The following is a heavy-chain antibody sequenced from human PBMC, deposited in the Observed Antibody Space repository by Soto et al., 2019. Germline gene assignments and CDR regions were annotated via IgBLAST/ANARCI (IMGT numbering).Heavy chain of an antibody. CDR2: IYHSGIT. Sequence: QVQLQESGPGLVKPSGTLSLTCAVSGGSIRSSNWWSWVRQPPGKGLEWIGEIYHSGITNYNPSLKCRVTISVDKSKNQFSLKLSSLTAADTAVYYCAREGNYYDSSGYYGDWYFDLWGRGTLVTVSS. D-gene: IGHD3-22*01. V-gene: IGHV4-4*02. J-gene: IGHJ2*01. CDR1: GGSIRSSNW. CDR3: AREGNYYDSSGYYGDWYFDL.